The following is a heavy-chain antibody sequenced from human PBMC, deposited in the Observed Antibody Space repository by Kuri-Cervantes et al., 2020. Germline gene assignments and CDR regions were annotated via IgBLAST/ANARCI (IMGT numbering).Heavy chain of an antibody. V-gene: IGHV3-21*04. D-gene: IGHD4-17*01. CDR1: GFTFSSYS. CDR2: ISSSSIYI. Sequence: GGSLRLSCAASGFTFSSYSMNWVRQAPGKGLEWVSSISSSSIYIYYADSLKGRFTISRDNAKNSLYLQMNSLRAEDTAVYYCARFNGDYDDPSPVDYWGQGTLVTVSS. CDR3: ARFNGDYDDPSPVDY. J-gene: IGHJ4*02.